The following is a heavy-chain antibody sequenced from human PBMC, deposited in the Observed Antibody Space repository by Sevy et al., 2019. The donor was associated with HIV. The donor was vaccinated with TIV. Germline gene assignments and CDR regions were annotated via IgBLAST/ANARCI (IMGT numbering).Heavy chain of an antibody. Sequence: GGSLRLSCAASGFTFSSYGMHWVRQAPGKGLEWVAVIWYDGSNKYYADSVKGRFTISRDNSKNTLYLQMNSLRAEDTAGYYCARGGDYVWGSYRSSKDAFDIWGQRTMVTVSS. D-gene: IGHD3-16*02. CDR3: ARGGDYVWGSYRSSKDAFDI. CDR2: IWYDGSNK. CDR1: GFTFSSYG. V-gene: IGHV3-33*01. J-gene: IGHJ3*02.